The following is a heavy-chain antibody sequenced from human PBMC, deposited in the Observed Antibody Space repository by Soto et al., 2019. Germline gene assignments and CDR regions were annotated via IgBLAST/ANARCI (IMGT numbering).Heavy chain of an antibody. V-gene: IGHV3-23*01. Sequence: QTGGYLRLSCAAYGFTFSSYAMSWVRQAPGKGLEWVSAIGGSGGSTYYADSVKGRFTISRDNSKNTLYLQMNSLRAEDTAVYYCAKTTHVIYYFWSGHDFLDQSGQGSLVTGSA. CDR1: GFTFSSYA. CDR3: AKTTHVIYYFWSGHDFLDQ. J-gene: IGHJ5*02. D-gene: IGHD3-3*01. CDR2: IGGSGGST.